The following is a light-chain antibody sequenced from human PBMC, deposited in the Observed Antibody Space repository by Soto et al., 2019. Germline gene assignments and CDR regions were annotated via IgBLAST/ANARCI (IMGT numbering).Light chain of an antibody. CDR3: QQYNNWCT. CDR2: AAS. V-gene: IGKV3-15*01. CDR1: QSVNRN. Sequence: EIVMTQSPATLSVSPGERATLSCRASQSVNRNLAWYQQKPGQAPRLLIYAASTRATGIPARFSGSGSETEFTLTISSLQSEDFAIYYCQQYNNWCTFGQGTKVEI. J-gene: IGKJ1*01.